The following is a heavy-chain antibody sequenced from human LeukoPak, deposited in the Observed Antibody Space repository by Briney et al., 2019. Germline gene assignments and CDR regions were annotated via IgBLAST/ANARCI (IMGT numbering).Heavy chain of an antibody. CDR2: INPSGGST. CDR1: GYAFTSYY. D-gene: IGHD3-22*01. CDR3: ARGYDSSGYPSLDY. Sequence: GASVKVSCKASGYAFTSYYMHWVRQAPGQALEWMGIINPSGGSTGYAQRFQGRVTMTGDTSTSTVYMDLSGLRSEDTAVYYCARGYDSSGYPSLDYWGQGTLVTVSS. J-gene: IGHJ4*02. V-gene: IGHV1-46*01.